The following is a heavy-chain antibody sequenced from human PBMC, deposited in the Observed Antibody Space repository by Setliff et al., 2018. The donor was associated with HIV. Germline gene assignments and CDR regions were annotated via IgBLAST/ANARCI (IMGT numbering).Heavy chain of an antibody. Sequence: ASVKVSCKASTYTFSSYVINWVRQAPGQGLEWVGRISVYNGNTIYAQKLQGRVIMTTDTSTSTAYMELRSLRSDDADMYYCATQRDIVMVPGQGGFDIWAQGTMVTVSS. V-gene: IGHV1-18*01. CDR1: TYTFSSYV. CDR3: ATQRDIVMVPGQGGFDI. J-gene: IGHJ3*02. D-gene: IGHD2-2*01. CDR2: ISVYNGNT.